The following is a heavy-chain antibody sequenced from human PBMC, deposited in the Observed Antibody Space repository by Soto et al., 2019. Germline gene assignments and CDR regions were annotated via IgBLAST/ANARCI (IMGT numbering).Heavy chain of an antibody. CDR2: IYYSGST. J-gene: IGHJ5*02. Sequence: QVQLQESGPELVKPSQTLSLTCTVSGGTISSGGYYWSWIHQHPGKGLEWIGYIYYSGSTYYNPSLKSRVTISVDTSKNQFSLKLSSVTAADTAVYYCAREREGVTMIVRWFDPWGQGTLVTVSS. V-gene: IGHV4-31*03. CDR3: AREREGVTMIVRWFDP. D-gene: IGHD3-22*01. CDR1: GGTISSGGYY.